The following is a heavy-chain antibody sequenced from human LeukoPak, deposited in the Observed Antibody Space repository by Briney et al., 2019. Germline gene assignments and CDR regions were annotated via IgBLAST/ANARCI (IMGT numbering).Heavy chain of an antibody. Sequence: TSETLSLTCAVSGGSISSGGYSWSWIRQPPGKGLEWIGYIYHSGSTYYNPSLKSRVTISVDRSKNQFSLKLSSVTAADTAVYYCARGLVDTAMVFLYFDYWGQGTLVTVSS. CDR1: GGSISSGGYS. CDR3: ARGLVDTAMVFLYFDY. J-gene: IGHJ4*02. V-gene: IGHV4-30-2*01. CDR2: IYHSGST. D-gene: IGHD5-18*01.